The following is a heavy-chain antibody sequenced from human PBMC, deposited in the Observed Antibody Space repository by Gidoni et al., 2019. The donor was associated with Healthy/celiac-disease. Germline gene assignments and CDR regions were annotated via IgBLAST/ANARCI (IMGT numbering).Heavy chain of an antibody. V-gene: IGHV1-3*01. J-gene: IGHJ4*02. D-gene: IGHD3-3*01. CDR2: INAGNGNT. CDR3: ARDFWSGYYAFDY. Sequence: QVQLVQSGAEVKKPGASVKVSCKPSGYTFTSYAMHWVRQAPGQRLEWMGWINAGNGNTKYSQKFQGRVTITRDTSASTAYMELSSLRSEDTAVYYCARDFWSGYYAFDYWGQGTLVTVSS. CDR1: GYTFTSYA.